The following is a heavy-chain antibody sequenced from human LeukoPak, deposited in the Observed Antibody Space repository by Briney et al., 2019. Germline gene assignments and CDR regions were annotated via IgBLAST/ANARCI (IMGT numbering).Heavy chain of an antibody. V-gene: IGHV1-46*01. J-gene: IGHJ5*02. CDR3: ARAPSSGYSDNWFDP. CDR1: GYTFTSYY. D-gene: IGHD3-22*01. CDR2: INPSGGST. Sequence: ASVKVSCKASGYTFTSYYMHWVRLAPGQGLEWMGIINPSGGSTSYAQKFQGRVTMTRDMSTSTVYMELSSLRPEDTAVYYCARAPSSGYSDNWFDPWGQGTLVTVSS.